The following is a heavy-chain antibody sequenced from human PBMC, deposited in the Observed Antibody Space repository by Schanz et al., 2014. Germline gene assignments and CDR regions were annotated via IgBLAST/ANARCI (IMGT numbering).Heavy chain of an antibody. CDR1: GYTFTSHG. CDR3: ARDDTAYYYGMDV. D-gene: IGHD3-22*01. Sequence: QVQLVQSGAEVKKPGASVKVSCKASGYTFTSHGISWVRQAPGQGLEWMGWINPNTGGTNFAQKFQGWVTVTRDTSISTVYMELSRVTYEDTAVYYCARDDTAYYYGMDVWGQGTTVTVSS. V-gene: IGHV1-2*04. CDR2: INPNTGGT. J-gene: IGHJ6*02.